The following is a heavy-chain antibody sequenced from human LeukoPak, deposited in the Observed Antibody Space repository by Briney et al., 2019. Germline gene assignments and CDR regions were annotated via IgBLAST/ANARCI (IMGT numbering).Heavy chain of an antibody. CDR1: GFTFSSYA. V-gene: IGHV3-30*04. CDR3: ARQFGTYFDY. Sequence: GRSLRLSCAASGFTFSSYAMHWVRQAPGKGLEWVAVIPYDGSNKYYADSVKGRFTISRDNSKNTLYLQMNSLRAEDTAVYYCARQFGTYFDYWGQGTLVTVSS. J-gene: IGHJ4*02. D-gene: IGHD6-13*01. CDR2: IPYDGSNK.